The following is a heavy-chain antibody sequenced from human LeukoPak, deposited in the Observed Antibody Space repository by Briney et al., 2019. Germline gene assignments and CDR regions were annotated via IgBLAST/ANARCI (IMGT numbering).Heavy chain of an antibody. CDR2: ISAYNGNT. D-gene: IGHD6-13*01. CDR3: ARDVSSRQQLVPFDDY. CDR1: GYTFTGYY. J-gene: IGHJ4*02. Sequence: ASVKVSCKASGYTFTGYYMHWVRQAPGQGLEWMGWISAYNGNTNYAQKLQGRVTMTTDTSTSTAYMELRSLRSDDTAVYYCARDVSSRQQLVPFDDYWGQGTLVTVSS. V-gene: IGHV1-18*04.